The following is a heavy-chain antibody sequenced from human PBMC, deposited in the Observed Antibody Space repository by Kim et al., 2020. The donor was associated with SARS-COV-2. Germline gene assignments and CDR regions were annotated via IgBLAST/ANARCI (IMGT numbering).Heavy chain of an antibody. J-gene: IGHJ6*02. Sequence: ASVKVSCKASGYTFTGYYMHWVRQAPGQGLEWMGWINPNSGGTNYAQKFQGRVTMTRDTSISTAYMELSRLRSDDTAVYYCARFWATSDYYYGMDVWGQGTTVTVSS. CDR1: GYTFTGYY. CDR3: ARFWATSDYYYGMDV. D-gene: IGHD3-16*01. V-gene: IGHV1-2*02. CDR2: INPNSGGT.